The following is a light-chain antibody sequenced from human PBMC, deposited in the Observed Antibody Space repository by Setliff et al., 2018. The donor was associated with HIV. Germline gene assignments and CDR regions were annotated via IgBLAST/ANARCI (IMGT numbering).Light chain of an antibody. V-gene: IGLV2-14*01. CDR3: SSYAISNTLP. Sequence: QSALTQPASVSGSPGQSITISCTGTSSDVGGYNYFSWYQHHPGKAPKLIIYEVRNRPSGVSHRFSGSKSGNTASLTISGLQAEDEADYYCSSYAISNTLPFGTGTKVTVL. J-gene: IGLJ1*01. CDR2: EVR. CDR1: SSDVGGYNY.